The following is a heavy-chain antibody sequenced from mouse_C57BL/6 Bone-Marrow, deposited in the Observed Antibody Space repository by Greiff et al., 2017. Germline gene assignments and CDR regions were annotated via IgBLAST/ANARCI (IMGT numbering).Heavy chain of an antibody. D-gene: IGHD2-12*01. CDR2: IAPENGDT. CDR1: GFNIKDDY. J-gene: IGHJ2*01. V-gene: IGHV14-4*01. Sequence: EVQLQESGAELVRPGASVKLSCTASGFNIKDDYMHWVKQRPEQGLEWIGWIAPENGDTEYASKFQGKDTITADTSSNTAYLQLSSLTSEDTAVYYCTTERGGSDDDEGYYFDYWGQGTTLTVSS. CDR3: TTERGGSDDDEGYYFDY.